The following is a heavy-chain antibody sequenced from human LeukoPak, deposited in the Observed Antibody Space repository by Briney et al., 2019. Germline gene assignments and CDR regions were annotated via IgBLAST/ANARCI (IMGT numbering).Heavy chain of an antibody. D-gene: IGHD3-22*01. CDR1: GGSISSHY. CDR2: IYYSGST. CDR3: AREGTYYYDSSGSANAFDI. J-gene: IGHJ3*02. Sequence: SETLSLTCTVSGGSISSHYWSWIRQPPGKGLEWIGYIYYSGSTNYNPSLKSRVTISVDTSKNQFSLKLGSVTAADTAVYYCAREGTYYYDSSGSANAFDIWGQGTMVTVSS. V-gene: IGHV4-59*11.